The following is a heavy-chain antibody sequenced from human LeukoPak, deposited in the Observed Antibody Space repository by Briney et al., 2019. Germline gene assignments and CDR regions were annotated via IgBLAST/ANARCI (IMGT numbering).Heavy chain of an antibody. V-gene: IGHV1-2*02. CDR1: GFTFTGYY. J-gene: IGHJ6*03. Sequence: ASVKVSCKASGFTFTGYYMHWVRQAPGQGLEWMGWINPNSGGTNYAQKFQGRVTMTRDTSISTAYMELSRLRSDDTAVYYCAKDRGVDYCSGGSCSHYYYYMDVWGKGTTVTISS. CDR3: AKDRGVDYCSGGSCSHYYYYMDV. CDR2: INPNSGGT. D-gene: IGHD2-15*01.